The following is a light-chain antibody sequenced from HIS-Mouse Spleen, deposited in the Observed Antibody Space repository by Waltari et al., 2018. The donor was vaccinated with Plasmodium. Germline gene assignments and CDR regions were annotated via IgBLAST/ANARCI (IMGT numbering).Light chain of an antibody. V-gene: IGKV3-15*01. Sequence: EIVMTQSPATLSVSPGERATLYCRASQSVSSNLAWYQQKPGKAPRLLIYGASTRATGSPARFSGSGSGTEFTLTISSLKSEDFAVYYCQQYNNWSFTFGPGTKVDIK. CDR2: GAS. J-gene: IGKJ3*01. CDR3: QQYNNWSFT. CDR1: QSVSSN.